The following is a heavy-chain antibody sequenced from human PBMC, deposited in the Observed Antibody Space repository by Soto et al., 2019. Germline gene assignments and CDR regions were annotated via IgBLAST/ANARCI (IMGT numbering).Heavy chain of an antibody. CDR2: VTNKVNSYAT. J-gene: IGHJ4*02. D-gene: IGHD3-9*01. V-gene: IGHV3-72*01. CDR1: GFTFSDHY. CDR3: ARMGTDYSYWFDY. Sequence: LRLSCAASGFTFSDHYMDWVRQAPGKGLEWVGRVTNKVNSYATHYAASVRGRFTISRDNSKNALYFQMNSLRAEDTAVYYCARMGTDYSYWFDYWGQGTLVTV.